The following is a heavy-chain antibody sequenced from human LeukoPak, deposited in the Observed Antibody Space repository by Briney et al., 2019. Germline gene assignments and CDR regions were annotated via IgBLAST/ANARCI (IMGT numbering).Heavy chain of an antibody. CDR1: GGTFSSYA. Sequence: ASVKVSCKASGGTFSSYAISWVRQAPGQGLEWMGRIIPIFGTANYAQKFQGRVTITTDESTSTAYMELSSLRSEDTAVYYCASDPGPYSGSLYWGQGTLVTVSS. D-gene: IGHD1-26*01. CDR3: ASDPGPYSGSLY. CDR2: IIPIFGTA. V-gene: IGHV1-69*05. J-gene: IGHJ4*02.